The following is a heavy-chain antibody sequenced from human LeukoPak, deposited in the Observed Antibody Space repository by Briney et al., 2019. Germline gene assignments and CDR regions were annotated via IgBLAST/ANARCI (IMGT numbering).Heavy chain of an antibody. CDR2: INTDGSTT. CDR1: GFTFSSYW. CDR3: ARGGLSAAPGY. Sequence: GGSLRLSCAASGFTFSSYWMHWVRQAPGKGLVWVSRINTDGSTTGYADSVKGRFTVSRDNAKNTMYLQMNSLRVEDTAVYYCARGGLSAAPGYWGQGTLVTVSS. V-gene: IGHV3-74*01. J-gene: IGHJ4*02. D-gene: IGHD2-2*01.